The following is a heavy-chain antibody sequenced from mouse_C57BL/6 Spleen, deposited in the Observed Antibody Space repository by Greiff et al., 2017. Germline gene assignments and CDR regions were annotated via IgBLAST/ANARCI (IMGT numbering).Heavy chain of an antibody. D-gene: IGHD1-1*01. V-gene: IGHV5-6*01. J-gene: IGHJ4*01. CDR3: ARTRTVEEYYYAIDY. CDR1: GFTFSSYG. CDR2: ISSGGSYT. Sequence: EVKLLESGGDLVKPGGSLKLSCAASGFTFSSYGMSWVRQTPDKRLEWVATISSGGSYTYYPDSVKGRFTISRDNAKNTLYLQMSSMKSEDTAMYYCARTRTVEEYYYAIDYWGPGTSVTVSS.